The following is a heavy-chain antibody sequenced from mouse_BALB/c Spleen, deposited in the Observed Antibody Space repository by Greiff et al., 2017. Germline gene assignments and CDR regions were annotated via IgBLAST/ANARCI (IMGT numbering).Heavy chain of an antibody. CDR3: AREGRLRGGFDY. CDR2: IDPANGNT. J-gene: IGHJ2*01. CDR1: GFNIKDTY. D-gene: IGHD1-2*01. V-gene: IGHV14-3*02. Sequence: EVQVVESGAELVKPGASVKLSCTASGFNIKDTYMHWVKQRPEQGLEWIGRIDPANGNTKYDPKFQGKATITADTSSNTAYLQLSSLTSEDTAVYYCAREGRLRGGFDYWGQGTTLTVSS.